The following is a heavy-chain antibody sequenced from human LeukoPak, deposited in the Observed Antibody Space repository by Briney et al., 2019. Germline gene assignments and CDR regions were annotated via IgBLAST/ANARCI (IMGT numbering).Heavy chain of an antibody. D-gene: IGHD3-3*01. CDR1: GGSISSYY. CDR3: ARLRFLEWLLSPYYYFDY. V-gene: IGHV4-59*01. Sequence: PSETLSLTCTLSGGSISSYYWSWIRQPPGRGLEWIGYIYYSGSTNYNPSHKSQFTISVDTSKTQFSLKLSSVTAADTAVYYCARLRFLEWLLSPYYYFDYWGQGTRVTVSS. CDR2: IYYSGST. J-gene: IGHJ4*02.